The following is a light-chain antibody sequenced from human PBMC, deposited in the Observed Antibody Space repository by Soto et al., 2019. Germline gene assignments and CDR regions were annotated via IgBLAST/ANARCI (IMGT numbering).Light chain of an antibody. CDR1: SSDVGGYNY. CDR2: EVS. Sequence: QSVLTQPPSASGSPGQSVTISCTGTSSDVGGYNYVSWYQHHPGKAPKLMIYEVSQRPSGVPDRFSGSKSDNTASLTVSGLQAEDEADYYCSSYARSDNFVFGTGTKLTVL. CDR3: SSYARSDNFV. V-gene: IGLV2-8*01. J-gene: IGLJ1*01.